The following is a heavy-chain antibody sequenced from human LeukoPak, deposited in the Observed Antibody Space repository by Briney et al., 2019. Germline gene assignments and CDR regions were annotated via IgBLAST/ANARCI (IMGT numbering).Heavy chain of an antibody. CDR3: AIVTSYYYNTSGDYYFDH. V-gene: IGHV3-7*02. Sequence: GGSLRLSCVASGFTFSTYRMSWVRQAPGKGLVWVANIIQDGSAKNYVDSVKGRFTISRDNAKNSLYLQMNSLRAEDTAVYYCAIVTSYYYNTSGDYYFDHWGQGTLVTVSS. CDR2: IIQDGSAK. J-gene: IGHJ4*02. D-gene: IGHD3-22*01. CDR1: GFTFSTYR.